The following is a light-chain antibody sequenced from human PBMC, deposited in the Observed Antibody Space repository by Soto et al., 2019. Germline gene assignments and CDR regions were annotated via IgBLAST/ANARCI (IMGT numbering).Light chain of an antibody. CDR2: ATS. CDR1: QNINKY. V-gene: IGKV1-39*01. CDR3: QESYSRA. Sequence: DIQMTQSPSSLGASVGDSVTITCRATQNINKYLNWYQQKAGQAPKLLIFATSTLQPGVPSRFSGSGSGTDFTLTISSLQPEDCAIYYCQESYSRAFGQGTKVEIK. J-gene: IGKJ1*01.